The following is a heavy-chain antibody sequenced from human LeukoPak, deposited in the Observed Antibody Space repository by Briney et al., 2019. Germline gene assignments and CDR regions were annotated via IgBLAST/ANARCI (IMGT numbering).Heavy chain of an antibody. V-gene: IGHV3-66*01. CDR3: AGSGSKGYTTAFDI. CDR1: GFTVSSNY. J-gene: IGHJ3*02. D-gene: IGHD2-2*02. CDR2: IYSGGST. Sequence: GGSPRLSCAASGFTVSSNYMSWVRQAPGKGLEWVSVIYSGGSTYYADSVKGRFTISRDNSKNTLYLQMNSLRAEDTAVYYCAGSGSKGYTTAFDIWGQGTMVTVSS.